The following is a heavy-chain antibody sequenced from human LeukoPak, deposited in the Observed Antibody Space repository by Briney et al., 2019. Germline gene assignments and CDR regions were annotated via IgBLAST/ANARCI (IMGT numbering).Heavy chain of an antibody. CDR3: AREAHGDNWNYCWFDP. Sequence: SETLSLTCTVSGGSISSGSYYWSWIRQPAGKGLEWIGRIYTSGSTNYNPSLKSRVTISVDTSKNQFSLKLSSVTAADTAVYYCAREAHGDNWNYCWFDPWGQGTLVTVSS. CDR2: IYTSGST. J-gene: IGHJ5*02. V-gene: IGHV4-61*02. D-gene: IGHD1-7*01. CDR1: GGSISSGSYY.